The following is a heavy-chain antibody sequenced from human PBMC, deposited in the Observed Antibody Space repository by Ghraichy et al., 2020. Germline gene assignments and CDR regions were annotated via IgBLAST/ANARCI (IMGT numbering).Heavy chain of an antibody. V-gene: IGHV4-34*01. J-gene: IGHJ3*02. D-gene: IGHD3-9*01. Sequence: SQTLSLTCAVYGGSFSGYYWSWIRQPPGKGLEWIGEINHSGSTNYNPSLKSRVTISVDTSKNQFSLKLSSVTAADTAVYYCARPYYDILTGYYFRAFDIWGQGTMVTVSS. CDR3: ARPYYDILTGYYFRAFDI. CDR2: INHSGST. CDR1: GGSFSGYY.